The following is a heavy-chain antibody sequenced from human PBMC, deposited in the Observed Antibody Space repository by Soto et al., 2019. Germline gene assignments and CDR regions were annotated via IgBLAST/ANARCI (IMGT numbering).Heavy chain of an antibody. Sequence: SETLSLTCTVSGGSISSGDYYWSWIRQPPGKGLEWIGYIYYSGSTYYNPSLKSRVTISVDTSKNQFSLKLSSVTAADTAVYYCARGSYYYDSSGYYMFWGQGTTVTVSS. CDR1: GGSISSGDYY. CDR3: ARGSYYYDSSGYYMF. J-gene: IGHJ6*02. V-gene: IGHV4-30-4*01. D-gene: IGHD3-22*01. CDR2: IYYSGST.